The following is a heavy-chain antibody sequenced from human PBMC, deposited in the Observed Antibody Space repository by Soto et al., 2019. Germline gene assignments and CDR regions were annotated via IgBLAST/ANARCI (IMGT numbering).Heavy chain of an antibody. V-gene: IGHV5-51*01. D-gene: IGHD1-1*01. Sequence: GESLKISCKVSGYSFTTYWIGWVRQMPGKGLEWVGIIYPGDSDTRYSPSFQGLVTISVDKSINTAYLQWSSLKASDTAMYYCARYGTTGTTYWFDPWGQGTLVTVSS. J-gene: IGHJ5*02. CDR1: GYSFTTYW. CDR2: IYPGDSDT. CDR3: ARYGTTGTTYWFDP.